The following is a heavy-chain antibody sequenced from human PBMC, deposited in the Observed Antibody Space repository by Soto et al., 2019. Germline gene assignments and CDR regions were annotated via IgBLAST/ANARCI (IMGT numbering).Heavy chain of an antibody. D-gene: IGHD6-19*01. Sequence: HPGGSLRLSCAASGFTFSSYGMHWVRQAPGEGLEWVAVISYDGSNKYYADSVKGRFTISRDNSKNTLYLQMNSLRAEDTAVYYCAKEYRMYSSGWPPASAADYWGQGTLVTVSS. V-gene: IGHV3-30*18. CDR1: GFTFSSYG. J-gene: IGHJ4*02. CDR2: ISYDGSNK. CDR3: AKEYRMYSSGWPPASAADY.